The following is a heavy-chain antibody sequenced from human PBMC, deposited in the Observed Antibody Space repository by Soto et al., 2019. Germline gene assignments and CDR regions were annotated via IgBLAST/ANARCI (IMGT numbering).Heavy chain of an antibody. J-gene: IGHJ3*02. CDR2: IIPIFGTA. CDR1: GGTFSSYA. Sequence: ASVKVSCKASGGTFSSYAISWVRQAPGQGLEWMGGIIPIFGTANYAQKFQGRVTITADESTSTAYMELSSLRSEDTAVYYCAIPTYYDILTGYYRGAFDIWGQGTMVTVSS. V-gene: IGHV1-69*13. D-gene: IGHD3-9*01. CDR3: AIPTYYDILTGYYRGAFDI.